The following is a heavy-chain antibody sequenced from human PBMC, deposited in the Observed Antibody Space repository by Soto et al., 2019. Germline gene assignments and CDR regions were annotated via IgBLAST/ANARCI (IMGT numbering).Heavy chain of an antibody. J-gene: IGHJ4*02. D-gene: IGHD1-20*01. V-gene: IGHV3-73*01. CDR1: GFTFSDSS. CDR2: IDRKTYNYAT. CDR3: AKEVGYNWIPNDY. Sequence: GGSLRLSCAPSGFTFSDSSINWDRQASGKELEWVGRIDRKTYNYATTYGASVKVRFTISRDDSKNMVYLGMNSLKTEDTAVYYCAKEVGYNWIPNDYWGQGTLVTVSS.